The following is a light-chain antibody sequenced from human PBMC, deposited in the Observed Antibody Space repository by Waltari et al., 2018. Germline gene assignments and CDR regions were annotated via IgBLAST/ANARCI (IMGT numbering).Light chain of an antibody. CDR2: HAS. V-gene: IGKV3-20*01. Sequence: EIVSTQSPGTLSLSPGERATLSCRASQGVGKYLAWYQQRPGQAPRLLLYHASIRATGIPDRFSGSGSGTDFSLTISRLEPEDFAVYYCQKYDFLPATFGQGTTVEIK. J-gene: IGKJ1*01. CDR3: QKYDFLPAT. CDR1: QGVGKY.